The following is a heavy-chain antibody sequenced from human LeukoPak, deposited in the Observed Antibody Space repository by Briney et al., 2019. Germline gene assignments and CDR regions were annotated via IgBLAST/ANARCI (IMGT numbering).Heavy chain of an antibody. Sequence: GGSLRLSCAASGFTFSSYGLSWVRQAPGKGLEWVSAISGSGGSTHYSDSVKGRFTISRDNSKNTLYLQMNSLRAEDTAVYYCARRAGAYSHPYDYWGQGTLVTVSS. V-gene: IGHV3-23*01. CDR3: ARRAGAYSHPYDY. J-gene: IGHJ4*02. D-gene: IGHD4/OR15-4a*01. CDR1: GFTFSSYG. CDR2: ISGSGGST.